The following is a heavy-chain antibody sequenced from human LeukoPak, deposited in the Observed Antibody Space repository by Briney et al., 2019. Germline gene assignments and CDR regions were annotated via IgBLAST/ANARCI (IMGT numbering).Heavy chain of an antibody. J-gene: IGHJ6*02. CDR3: ARDFYDFWSGSSVGMDV. Sequence: PSETLSLTCAVYGGSFSSYYWSWIRQPAGKGLEWIGRIYTSGSTNYNPSLKSRVTMSVDTSKNQFSLKLSSVTAADTAVYYCARDFYDFWSGSSVGMDVWGQGTTVTVSS. V-gene: IGHV4-4*07. CDR1: GGSFSSYY. D-gene: IGHD3-3*01. CDR2: IYTSGST.